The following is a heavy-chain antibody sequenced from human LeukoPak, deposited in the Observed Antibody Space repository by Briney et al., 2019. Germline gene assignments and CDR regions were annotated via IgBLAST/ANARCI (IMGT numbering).Heavy chain of an antibody. CDR3: ARVVAATSNYFDY. Sequence: SETLSLTCAVYGGSFSGYYWSWIRQPPGKGLEWIGEINHSGGTNYNPSLKSRVTISVDTSKNQFSLKLSSVTAADTAVYYCARVVAATSNYFDYWGQGTLVTVSS. V-gene: IGHV4-34*01. D-gene: IGHD2-15*01. CDR2: INHSGGT. CDR1: GGSFSGYY. J-gene: IGHJ4*02.